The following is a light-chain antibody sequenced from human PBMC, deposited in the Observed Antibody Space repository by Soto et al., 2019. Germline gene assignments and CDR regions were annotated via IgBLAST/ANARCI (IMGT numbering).Light chain of an antibody. CDR1: QSISSW. J-gene: IGKJ1*01. CDR3: QQYNSYSPT. CDR2: DAS. V-gene: IGKV1-5*01. Sequence: DIQMTQSPSTLSASVGDRVTITCRASQSISSWLAWYQQKPGKAPKLLIYDASSLESGVPSRFSGSRSETEFTLTISSLPPDDFATYYCQQYNSYSPTFGQGTKVNIK.